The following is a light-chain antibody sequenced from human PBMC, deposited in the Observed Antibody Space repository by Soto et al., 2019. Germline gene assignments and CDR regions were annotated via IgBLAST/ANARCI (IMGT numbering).Light chain of an antibody. CDR2: GAS. Sequence: EIVLTQSPGTLSLSPGERATLSCRASQSVSSPYLAWYQQKPGQAPRLLIYGASSRATGIPDRFSGSGSGTDFTLTISRLEPEDFAVYYCLQYRTSPFTCGPGTIVDIK. J-gene: IGKJ3*01. CDR3: LQYRTSPFT. CDR1: QSVSSPY. V-gene: IGKV3-20*01.